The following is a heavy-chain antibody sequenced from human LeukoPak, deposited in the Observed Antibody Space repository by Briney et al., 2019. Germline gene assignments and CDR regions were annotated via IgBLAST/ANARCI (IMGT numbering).Heavy chain of an antibody. CDR1: GFTFSDYY. J-gene: IGHJ4*02. CDR2: ISGSGSTI. Sequence: GGSLRLSCAASGFTFSDYYMTWTRQAPGKGLEWVSYISGSGSTIYYADSVKGRFTISRDNAKNSLNLQMNSLRAEDTAVYYCARIYGQYYDSSGYSHWGQGTLVTVSS. V-gene: IGHV3-11*04. CDR3: ARIYGQYYDSSGYSH. D-gene: IGHD3-22*01.